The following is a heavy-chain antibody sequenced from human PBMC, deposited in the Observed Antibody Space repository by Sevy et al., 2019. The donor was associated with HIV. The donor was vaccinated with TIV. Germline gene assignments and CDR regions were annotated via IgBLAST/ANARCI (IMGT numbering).Heavy chain of an antibody. D-gene: IGHD3-10*01. CDR1: GYTFTSYG. CDR2: ISAYNGNT. J-gene: IGHJ3*02. CDR3: ARDDDSAWGMVRGDAFDI. Sequence: ASLKVSCKASGYTFTSYGISWVRQAPGQGLEWMGWISAYNGNTNYAQKLQGRVTMTTDTSTSTAYMELRSLRSDDTAVYYYARDDDSAWGMVRGDAFDIWGQGTMVTVSS. V-gene: IGHV1-18*01.